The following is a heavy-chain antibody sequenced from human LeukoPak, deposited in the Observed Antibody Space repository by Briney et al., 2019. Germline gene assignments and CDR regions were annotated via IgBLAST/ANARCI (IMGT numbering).Heavy chain of an antibody. V-gene: IGHV3-66*02. Sequence: GGSLRLSCAASGFTVSSNYMSWVRQAPGKGLEWFSVIYSGGSTYYADSVKGRFTISRDNSKNTLYLQMNSLRAEDTAVYYCARETYYDFWSGYSLYYYYMDVWGKGTTVTVSS. J-gene: IGHJ6*03. D-gene: IGHD3-3*01. CDR1: GFTVSSNY. CDR2: IYSGGST. CDR3: ARETYYDFWSGYSLYYYYMDV.